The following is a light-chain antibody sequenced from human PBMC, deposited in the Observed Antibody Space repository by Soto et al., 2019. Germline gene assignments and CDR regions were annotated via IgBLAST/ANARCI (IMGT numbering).Light chain of an antibody. CDR1: QTITTY. Sequence: DIQMTQSPSSLSASVGDRVTISCRASQTITTYLNWYQQKPGKAPQLLIYGASILQSGVPSRFTGSGSGTDFTLTISSLQPDDFATYHCQQTHSTPWTFGQGTTVEIK. J-gene: IGKJ1*01. CDR3: QQTHSTPWT. V-gene: IGKV1-39*01. CDR2: GAS.